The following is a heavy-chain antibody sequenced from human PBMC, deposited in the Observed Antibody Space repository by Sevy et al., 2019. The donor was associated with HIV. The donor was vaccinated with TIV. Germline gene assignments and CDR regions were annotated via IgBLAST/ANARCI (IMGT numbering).Heavy chain of an antibody. V-gene: IGHV3-9*01. D-gene: IGHD2-8*01. J-gene: IGHJ4*01. Sequence: GGSLRLSCAASGFILDDYAMHWVRQAPGKGLEWVSGISWNSGSIDYAHSVKGRFTISRDNAKNSLYLQMKSLRADDTALYYCARDRDDGYCTNGVCFNFDNWGQGALVTVSS. CDR1: GFILDDYA. CDR2: ISWNSGSI. CDR3: ARDRDDGYCTNGVCFNFDN.